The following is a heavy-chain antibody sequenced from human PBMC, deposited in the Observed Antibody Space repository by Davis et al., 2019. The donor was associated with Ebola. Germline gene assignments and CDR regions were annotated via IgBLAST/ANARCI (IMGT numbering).Heavy chain of an antibody. J-gene: IGHJ4*02. CDR1: GYIFANYW. V-gene: IGHV5-51*01. CDR2: IFPGDSET. Sequence: PGGSLRLSCKASGYIFANYWIGWVRQPPGKGLEWMGIIFPGDSETRYSPSFQGQVTISVDQSTSTAYLEWSTLKASDSAMYYCARHLHPTTASRGPHLGYWGQGTLVTVSS. D-gene: IGHD2-21*02. CDR3: ARHLHPTTASRGPHLGY.